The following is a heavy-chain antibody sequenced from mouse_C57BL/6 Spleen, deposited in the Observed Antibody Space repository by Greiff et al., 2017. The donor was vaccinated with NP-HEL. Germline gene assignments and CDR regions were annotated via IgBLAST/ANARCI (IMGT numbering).Heavy chain of an antibody. CDR2: IYPGDGDT. CDR3: ARFGITTNFDY. V-gene: IGHV1-82*01. Sequence: VKLQQSGPELVKPGASVKISCKASGYAFSSSWMNWVKQRPGKGLEWIGRIYPGDGDTNYNGKFKGKATLTADKSSSTAYMQLSSLTSEDSAVYFCARFGITTNFDYWGQGTTLTVSS. D-gene: IGHD1-1*01. J-gene: IGHJ2*01. CDR1: GYAFSSSW.